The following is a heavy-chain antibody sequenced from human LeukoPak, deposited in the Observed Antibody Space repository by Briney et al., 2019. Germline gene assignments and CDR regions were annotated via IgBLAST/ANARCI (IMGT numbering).Heavy chain of an antibody. CDR3: ATVGTSFVDY. CDR1: GASISSYH. J-gene: IGHJ4*02. V-gene: IGHV4-59*01. D-gene: IGHD1-26*01. Sequence: SETLSLTCTVSGASISSYHWSWIRQPPGKGLEWIGNIHDSGSTNYNPSLKSRVTISLDTSKNQFSLTLSSVTAADTAVYYCATVGTSFVDYWGQGTLVTVSS. CDR2: IHDSGST.